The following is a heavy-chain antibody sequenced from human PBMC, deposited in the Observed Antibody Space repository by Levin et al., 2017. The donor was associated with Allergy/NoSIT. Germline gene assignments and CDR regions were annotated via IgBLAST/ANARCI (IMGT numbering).Heavy chain of an antibody. V-gene: IGHV1-69*13. CDR3: ARGRAYDILTGSAFDI. Sequence: SVKVSCKASGGTFSRYAISWVRQAPGQGLEWMGGIIPIFGTANYAQKFQGRVTITADESTSTAYMELSSLRSEDTAVYYCARGRAYDILTGSAFDIWGQGTMVTVSS. J-gene: IGHJ3*02. CDR2: IIPIFGTA. CDR1: GGTFSRYA. D-gene: IGHD3-9*01.